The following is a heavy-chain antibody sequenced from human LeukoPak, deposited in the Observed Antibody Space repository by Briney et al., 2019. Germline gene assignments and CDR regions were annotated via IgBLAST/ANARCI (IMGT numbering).Heavy chain of an antibody. J-gene: IGHJ4*02. V-gene: IGHV1-69*04. D-gene: IGHD3/OR15-3a*01. CDR1: GGTSSSYA. CDR3: ARDPWTQDY. CDR2: IIPILGIA. Sequence: SVKVSCKASGGTSSSYAISWVRQAPGQGLEWMGRIIPILGIANYAQKFQGRVTITADKSTSTACMELSSLRSEDTAVYYCARDPWTQDYWGQGTLVTVSS.